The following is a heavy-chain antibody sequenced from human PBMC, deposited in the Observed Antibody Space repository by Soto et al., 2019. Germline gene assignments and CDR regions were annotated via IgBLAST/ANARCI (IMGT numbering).Heavy chain of an antibody. J-gene: IGHJ6*02. D-gene: IGHD1-26*01. CDR2: IKSKTDGGTT. V-gene: IGHV3-15*07. Sequence: SVSNAWMNWVRQAPGKGLEWVGRIKSKTDGGTTDYAAPVKGRFTISRDDSKNTLYLQMNSLKTEDTAVYYCTTVQYSGSYYPNYYYYYGMDVWGQGTTVTVSS. CDR1: SVSNAW. CDR3: TTVQYSGSYYPNYYYYYGMDV.